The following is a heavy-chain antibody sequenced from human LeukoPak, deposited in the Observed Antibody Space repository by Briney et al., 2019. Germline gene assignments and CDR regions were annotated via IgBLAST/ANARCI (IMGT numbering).Heavy chain of an antibody. V-gene: IGHV1-2*02. D-gene: IGHD2-15*01. Sequence: ASVKVSCKASGYTFTGYYMHWVRQAPGQGLEWMGWINPNSGGTNYAQKFQGRVTMTRDTSISTAYMELSRLRSDDTAVYYCARDQGRYPPDPYYYMDVWGKGTTVTVSS. CDR2: INPNSGGT. J-gene: IGHJ6*03. CDR1: GYTFTGYY. CDR3: ARDQGRYPPDPYYYMDV.